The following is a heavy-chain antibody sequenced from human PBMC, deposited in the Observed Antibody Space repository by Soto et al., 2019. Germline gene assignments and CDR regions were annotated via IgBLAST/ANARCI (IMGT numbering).Heavy chain of an antibody. CDR2: IHYSGNT. D-gene: IGHD3-22*01. Sequence: QGQLQESGPGLVKPSQTLSLTCTVSGGSIGSGGHYWDWIRQHPGKGPEWIGYIHYSGNTYYNPSLKSRLTISLDTSKNQFSLHLSSVTAADTAVYYCATNHDDISGRTPLLFDSWGQGTLVTVSS. V-gene: IGHV4-31*03. J-gene: IGHJ4*02. CDR1: GGSIGSGGHY. CDR3: ATNHDDISGRTPLLFDS.